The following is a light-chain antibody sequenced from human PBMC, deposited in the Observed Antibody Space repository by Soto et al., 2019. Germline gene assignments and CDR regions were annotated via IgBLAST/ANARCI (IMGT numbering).Light chain of an antibody. CDR2: AAS. CDR3: QQYKKWPRT. V-gene: IGKV1-27*01. Sequence: DIQMTQSPSSLSASVVYIVTITFRASQGISNYLAWYQQKPGKVPKLLIYAASTLQSGVPSRFSGSGSGTDFTLTISSLQSEDFAVYYCQQYKKWPRTFSHGTKVDI. CDR1: QGISNY. J-gene: IGKJ1*01.